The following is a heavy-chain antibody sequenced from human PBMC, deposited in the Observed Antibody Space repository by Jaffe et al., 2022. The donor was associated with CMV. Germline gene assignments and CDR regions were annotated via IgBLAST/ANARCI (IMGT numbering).Heavy chain of an antibody. D-gene: IGHD3-3*01. Sequence: QVTLKESGPVLVKPTETLTLTCTVSGFSLSNARMGVSWIRQPPGKALEWLAHIFSNDEKSYSTSLKSRLTISKDTSKSQVVLTMTNMDPVDTATYYCARTKGNYDFWSGYPYYYYYMDVWGKGTTVTVSS. J-gene: IGHJ6*03. CDR3: ARTKGNYDFWSGYPYYYYYMDV. V-gene: IGHV2-26*01. CDR2: IFSNDEK. CDR1: GFSLSNARMG.